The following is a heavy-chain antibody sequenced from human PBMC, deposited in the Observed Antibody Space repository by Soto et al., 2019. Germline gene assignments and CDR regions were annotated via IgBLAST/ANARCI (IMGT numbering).Heavy chain of an antibody. J-gene: IGHJ4*02. CDR2: IYHSGNT. Sequence: SETLSLTCGVSSASISNGNWWSWVRQTPGKGLEWIGEIYHSGNTNYNPSLKSRVTISVDKSKNQFSLDLNSVTAADTALYFCARRKGYYFDHWGQGTLVTVSS. CDR1: SASISNGNW. CDR3: ARRKGYYFDH. V-gene: IGHV4-4*02.